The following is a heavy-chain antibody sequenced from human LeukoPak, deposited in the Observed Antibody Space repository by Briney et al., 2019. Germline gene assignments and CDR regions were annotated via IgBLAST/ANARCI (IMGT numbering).Heavy chain of an antibody. V-gene: IGHV3-30*02. CDR1: RFTFSSYG. D-gene: IGHD3-16*02. Sequence: GGSLRLSCAASRFTFSSYGMHWVRQAPGKGLEWVAFIRYDGSNKYYADSVKGRFTISRDNSKNTLYLQMNSLRAEDTAVYYCARRLYDYVWGSYRPHDAFDIWGQGTMVTVSS. J-gene: IGHJ3*02. CDR3: ARRLYDYVWGSYRPHDAFDI. CDR2: IRYDGSNK.